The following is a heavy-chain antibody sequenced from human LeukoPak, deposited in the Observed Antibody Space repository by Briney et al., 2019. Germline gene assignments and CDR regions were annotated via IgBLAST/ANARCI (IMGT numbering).Heavy chain of an antibody. Sequence: GGSLRLSCAASGFTFSNYWMTWVRQAPGKGLEWVANIKPDGSEKNYVDSVKGRFAISRDNAKNSLFLQMNSLRAEDTAVYYCARDRLAAGLLDNWGQGTLVTVSS. CDR2: IKPDGSEK. CDR1: GFTFSNYW. J-gene: IGHJ4*02. D-gene: IGHD6-13*01. V-gene: IGHV3-7*04. CDR3: ARDRLAAGLLDN.